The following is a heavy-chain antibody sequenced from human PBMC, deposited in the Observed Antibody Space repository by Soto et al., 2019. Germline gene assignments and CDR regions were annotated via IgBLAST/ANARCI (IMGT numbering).Heavy chain of an antibody. CDR3: ARHLRAAIGTCWFDP. D-gene: IGHD1-1*01. J-gene: IGHJ5*02. CDR2: VFYSGTT. CDR1: APCTSTNY. Sequence: PSDTVSISCSVWAPCTSTNYGCWMRQPPGKGLEYIGYVFYSGTTNYNPSLKRRVIISIDTSKNHFSLKLTSVTAADTAVYYCARHLRAAIGTCWFDPWGQG. V-gene: IGHV4-59*08.